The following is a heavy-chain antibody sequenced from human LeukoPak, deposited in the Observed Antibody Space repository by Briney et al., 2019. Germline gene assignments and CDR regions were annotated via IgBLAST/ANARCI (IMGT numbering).Heavy chain of an antibody. V-gene: IGHV1-24*01. Sequence: ASVKVSCKVSGYTLTELSMHWVRQAPGKGLEWMGGFDPEDGETIYAQKFQGRVTMTEDTSTDTAYMELSSLRSEDTAVYYCATWAGTTVSPSIFDYWGQGTLVTVSS. CDR2: FDPEDGET. J-gene: IGHJ4*02. D-gene: IGHD4-17*01. CDR1: GYTLTELS. CDR3: ATWAGTTVSPSIFDY.